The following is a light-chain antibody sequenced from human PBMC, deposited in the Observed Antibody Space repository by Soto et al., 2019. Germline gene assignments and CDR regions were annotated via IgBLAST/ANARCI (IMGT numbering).Light chain of an antibody. Sequence: QSVLTQPPSASGSPGQSVTFSCTGTSSDVGGYNYVSWYQHHPGKAPKLMIYEVSERPSGVPDRFSGSKSGNTASLTVSGLQAEDEADYYCSSYAGNNNLVFGGGTKLTVL. J-gene: IGLJ2*01. CDR1: SSDVGGYNY. V-gene: IGLV2-8*01. CDR2: EVS. CDR3: SSYAGNNNLV.